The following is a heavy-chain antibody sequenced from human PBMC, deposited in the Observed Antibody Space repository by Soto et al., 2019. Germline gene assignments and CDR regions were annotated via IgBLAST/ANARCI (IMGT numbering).Heavy chain of an antibody. Sequence: QVRLQESGPGLVKPSETLSLTCTVSGGSLTPYHWGWVRQPPGKGLEWIGQLLYSGSTNYNRSTEYTPTLLSRVARSIDTARNQFSLRLNSMTAGDAAVYYCAGYIDVLGGRGLWGEGKLFTVSS. D-gene: IGHD2-15*01. V-gene: IGHV4-59*01. J-gene: IGHJ4*02. CDR1: GGSLTPYH. CDR3: AGYIDVLGGRGL. CDR2: LLYSGST.